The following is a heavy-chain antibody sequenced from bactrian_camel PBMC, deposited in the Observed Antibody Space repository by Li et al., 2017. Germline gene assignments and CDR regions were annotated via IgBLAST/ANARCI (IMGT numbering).Heavy chain of an antibody. CDR3: AADKTELRSLIRAGGRTFPPLLSH. CDR1: GHGYNDYG. CDR2: IDTDGRT. J-gene: IGHJ4*01. V-gene: IGHV3S57*01. Sequence: CLASGHGYNDYGMAWFRQALGKEHEGVAAIDTDGRTSYADSVKGRFTISKGNAKNTLYLQMNRLKPEDTAMYYCAADKTELRSLIRAGGRTFPPLLSHWGQGTQVTVS. D-gene: IGHD5*01.